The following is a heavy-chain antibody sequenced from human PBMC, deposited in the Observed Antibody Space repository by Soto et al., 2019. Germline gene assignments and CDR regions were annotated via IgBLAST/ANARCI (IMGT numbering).Heavy chain of an antibody. J-gene: IGHJ4*02. CDR3: ARGDPSVSIDY. V-gene: IGHV1-69*13. Sequence: ASVKVSCKASGGAFSSYAISWVRQAPGQGLEWMGGIIPIFGTANYAQKFQGRVTITADESTSTAYMELSSLRSEDTAVYYCARGDPSVSIDYWGQGTLVTVSS. D-gene: IGHD2-8*01. CDR2: IIPIFGTA. CDR1: GGAFSSYA.